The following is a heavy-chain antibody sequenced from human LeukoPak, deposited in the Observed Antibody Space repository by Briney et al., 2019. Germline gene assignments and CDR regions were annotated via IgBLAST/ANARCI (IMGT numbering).Heavy chain of an antibody. V-gene: IGHV3-21*01. CDR2: ISSSSSYR. J-gene: IGHJ4*02. D-gene: IGHD3-22*01. Sequence: PGGSLRLSCAASGFIFRSYGMSWVRQAPGKGLEWVSSISSSSSYRYYADSVKGRFTISRDNAKNSLYLQMNSLRAEDTAVYYCARAFGSYYYDSSGYTEFDYWGQGTLVTVSS. CDR1: GFIFRSYG. CDR3: ARAFGSYYYDSSGYTEFDY.